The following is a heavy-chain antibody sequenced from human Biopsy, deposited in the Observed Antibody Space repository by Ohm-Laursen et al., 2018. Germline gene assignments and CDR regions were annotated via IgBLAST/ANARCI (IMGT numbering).Heavy chain of an antibody. CDR1: GFTFSSYG. CDR2: IKRDGSQS. V-gene: IGHV3-7*01. Sequence: SLRLSCAASGFTFSSYGMHWIRQAPGKGLEGVANIKRDGSQSNHADSVKGRFTISRDNAKNSLYLQMNSLRAEDTAVYYCTRDTTYYAGTTYYDALDVWGQGTTVTVSS. D-gene: IGHD2/OR15-2a*01. J-gene: IGHJ3*01. CDR3: TRDTTYYAGTTYYDALDV.